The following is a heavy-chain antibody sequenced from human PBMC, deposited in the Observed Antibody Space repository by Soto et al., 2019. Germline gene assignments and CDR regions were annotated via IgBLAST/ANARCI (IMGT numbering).Heavy chain of an antibody. V-gene: IGHV4-39*07. CDR1: GGSISSSSYY. D-gene: IGHD6-13*01. J-gene: IGHJ4*02. Sequence: SETLSLTCTVSGGSISSSSYYWRWIRQPPGKGLELIGSIYYSGSTYYNPSLKSRVTISVDTSKNQFSLKLSSVTAADTAVYYCARGTSWQLPFDYWGQGTLVTVSS. CDR3: ARGTSWQLPFDY. CDR2: IYYSGST.